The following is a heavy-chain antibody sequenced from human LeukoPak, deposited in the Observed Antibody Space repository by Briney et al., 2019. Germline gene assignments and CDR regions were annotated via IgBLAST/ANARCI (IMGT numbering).Heavy chain of an antibody. CDR3: ASTWSSSWYYFDY. V-gene: IGHV3-30*04. Sequence: GGSLRLSCAASGFTFSSYAMHWVRQAPGKGLEWVAVISYDGSNKYYADSVKGRFTISRDNSKNTLYLQMNSLRAEDTAVYYCASTWSSSWYYFDYWGRGTLVTVSS. CDR2: ISYDGSNK. D-gene: IGHD6-13*01. CDR1: GFTFSSYA. J-gene: IGHJ4*02.